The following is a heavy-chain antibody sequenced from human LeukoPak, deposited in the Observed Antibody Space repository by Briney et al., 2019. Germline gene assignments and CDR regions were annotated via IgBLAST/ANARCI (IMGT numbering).Heavy chain of an antibody. CDR1: GFTFDDYA. V-gene: IGHV3-9*01. J-gene: IGHJ4*02. Sequence: PGRSLRLSCAASGFTFDDYAMHWVRQAPGKGLEWVSGISWNSGSIGYADSVKGRFTISRDNAKNSLYLQMNSLRAEDTALYYCARDKDSGSYQGAFDYWGQGTLVTVSS. CDR3: ARDKDSGSYQGAFDY. D-gene: IGHD1-26*01. CDR2: ISWNSGSI.